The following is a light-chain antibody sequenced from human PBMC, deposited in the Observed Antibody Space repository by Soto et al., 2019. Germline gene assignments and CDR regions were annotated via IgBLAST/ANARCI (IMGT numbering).Light chain of an antibody. J-gene: IGKJ1*01. CDR2: DAS. CDR1: QSVSSY. Sequence: IALSHPPATLHSSAVVIATLSFRASQSVSSYLAWYQQKPGQAPRLLIYDASNRATGTPARFSGSGSGTDFTLTICRLAPEDFAVYYCHQDRSHTRRFGQVSKVDIK. V-gene: IGKV3-11*01. CDR3: HQDRSHTRR.